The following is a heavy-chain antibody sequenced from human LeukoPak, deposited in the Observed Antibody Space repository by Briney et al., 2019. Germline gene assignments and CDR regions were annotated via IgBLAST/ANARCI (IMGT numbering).Heavy chain of an antibody. J-gene: IGHJ6*03. CDR3: VRDRNGNYYYMDV. CDR1: GVTFSREG. Sequence: GGSLRLSCAASGVTFSREGMHWVRQAPGRGRVCVSRVNTDGSSTVYADSVKCRVTISRDSAKNTLYLQMNSLRAEDTAVYYCVRDRNGNYYYMDVWAKGPTVPVPS. D-gene: IGHD1-26*01. V-gene: IGHV3-74*03. CDR2: VNTDGSST.